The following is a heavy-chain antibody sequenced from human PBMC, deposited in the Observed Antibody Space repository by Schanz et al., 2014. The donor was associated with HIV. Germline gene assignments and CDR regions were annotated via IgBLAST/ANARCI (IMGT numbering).Heavy chain of an antibody. D-gene: IGHD6-25*01. Sequence: EVQLVESGGGLVKPGGSLRLSCAASRFTFSSYAMSWVRQAPGKGLEWVSGISGNSGHTWYADSVKGRFTISRDNSKNTLYLQMNRLRAEDTAVYYCAKIRRLLTRWDWFDPWGQGTLVTVSS. V-gene: IGHV3-23*04. CDR3: AKIRRLLTRWDWFDP. CDR1: RFTFSSYA. CDR2: ISGNSGHT. J-gene: IGHJ5*02.